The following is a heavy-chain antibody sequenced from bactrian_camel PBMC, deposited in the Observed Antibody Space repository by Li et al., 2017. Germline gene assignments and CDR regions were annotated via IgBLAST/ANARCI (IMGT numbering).Heavy chain of an antibody. V-gene: IGHV3S55*01. CDR1: GYLFDSFGSCG. CDR3: AADYTALFRIST. Sequence: HVQLVESGGGSVQAGGSLKLSCAASGYLFDSFGSCGMAWYRQAPGKERELVSSISKDGTTNYGDSVKGRFTISKVNAKNTLYLEMNSLKPEDTAMYYCAADYTALFRISTGARGPRSPSP. CDR2: ISKDGTT. D-gene: IGHD2*01. J-gene: IGHJ4*01.